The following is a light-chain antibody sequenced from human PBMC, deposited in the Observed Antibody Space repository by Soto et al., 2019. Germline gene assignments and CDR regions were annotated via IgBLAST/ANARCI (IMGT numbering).Light chain of an antibody. Sequence: DIQMTQSPSTLSASVGDRVTITCRASQSFSSWLAWYQQTPGKAPKLLIYKTSTLESGVPSRFSGSGSGTEFTLTISSLQTDDFATYYCQQYNSNPLTFGGGTKVEIK. CDR2: KTS. V-gene: IGKV1-5*03. CDR1: QSFSSW. CDR3: QQYNSNPLT. J-gene: IGKJ4*01.